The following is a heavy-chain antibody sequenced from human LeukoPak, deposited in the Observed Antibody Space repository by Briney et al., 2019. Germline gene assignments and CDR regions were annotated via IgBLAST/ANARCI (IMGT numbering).Heavy chain of an antibody. J-gene: IGHJ3*02. Sequence: SETLSLTCAVSGGSISSSDYSWSWIRQPPGKGLEWIGYIYSSGSTYYNPSLKSRVTISVDTSKNQFSLKLSSVTAADTAVYYCARGPTFEAFDIWGQGAMVTVSS. V-gene: IGHV4-30-4*07. CDR3: ARGPTFEAFDI. CDR2: IYSSGST. D-gene: IGHD2/OR15-2a*01. CDR1: GGSISSSDYS.